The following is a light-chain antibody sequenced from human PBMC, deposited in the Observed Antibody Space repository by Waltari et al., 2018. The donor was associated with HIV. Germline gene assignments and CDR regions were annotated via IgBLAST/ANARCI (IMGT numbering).Light chain of an antibody. CDR2: QDD. CDR1: PLAGNY. Sequence: EPTQQPSVSVSPGQTASLTCSADPLAGNYASWYQQKPGQSPVLVIYQDDKRPSGIPERFSGSNSGNTATLTIAGTQAMDEADYYCQAWDSSTVLFGGGTKLTVL. J-gene: IGLJ2*01. V-gene: IGLV3-1*01. CDR3: QAWDSSTVL.